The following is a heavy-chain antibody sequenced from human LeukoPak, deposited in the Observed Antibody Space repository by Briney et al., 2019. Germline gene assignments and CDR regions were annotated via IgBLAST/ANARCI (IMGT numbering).Heavy chain of an antibody. J-gene: IGHJ4*02. CDR3: ARDLTYYDILTGYHY. V-gene: IGHV3-21*01. Sequence: PGGSLRLSCAASGFTFSSYSMNWVRQAPGKGLEWVSSISSSSSYIYYGDSVKGRFTISRDNAKNSLYLQMNSLRAEDTAVYYCARDLTYYDILTGYHYWGQGTLVTVSS. D-gene: IGHD3-9*01. CDR2: ISSSSSYI. CDR1: GFTFSSYS.